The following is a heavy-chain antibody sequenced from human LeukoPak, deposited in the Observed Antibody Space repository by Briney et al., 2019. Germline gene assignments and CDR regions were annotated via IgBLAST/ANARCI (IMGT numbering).Heavy chain of an antibody. CDR1: GFTLSKYA. CDR3: AKDLMHP. Sequence: PGGSVRLSCEGSGFTLSKYAMHWLRQAPGKGLEGVAVISHDGSDKHYGDSVKGRFTISRDNPRNTLSLQMNSLRAEDTAVYYCAKDLMHPWGQGTLVTVSS. V-gene: IGHV3-30*01. J-gene: IGHJ5*02. CDR2: ISHDGSDK. D-gene: IGHD2-8*01.